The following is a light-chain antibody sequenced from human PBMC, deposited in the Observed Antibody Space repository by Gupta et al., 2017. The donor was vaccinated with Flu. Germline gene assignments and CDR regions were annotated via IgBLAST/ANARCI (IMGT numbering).Light chain of an antibody. Sequence: SYELTQPPSVSVSPGQPASISCSGDRLGDKYTCWYQHKPGQSPILVIYQDKKRPSGISERFSGSSSGNTATLTXSXTQTSDXGDYYCQAWERTTGGVFGSGTRVTVL. CDR1: RLGDKY. CDR2: QDK. J-gene: IGLJ1*01. V-gene: IGLV3-1*01. CDR3: QAWERTTGGV.